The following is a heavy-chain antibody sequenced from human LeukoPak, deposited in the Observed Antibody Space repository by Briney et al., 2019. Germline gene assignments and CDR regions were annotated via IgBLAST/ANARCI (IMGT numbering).Heavy chain of an antibody. CDR3: ARSTPYCGADCQRWFVP. V-gene: IGHV3-23*01. D-gene: IGHD2-21*02. CDR1: GFIFSNDV. Sequence: QTGGSLRLSCAASGFIFSNDVMDWVRQAPGKRLEWVSSITASGGKTYYIDSVRGRFTFSRDNSKNTLFLQMNSLRAEDTATYYCARSTPYCGADCQRWFVPWGQGTLVIVLS. CDR2: ITASGGKT. J-gene: IGHJ5*02.